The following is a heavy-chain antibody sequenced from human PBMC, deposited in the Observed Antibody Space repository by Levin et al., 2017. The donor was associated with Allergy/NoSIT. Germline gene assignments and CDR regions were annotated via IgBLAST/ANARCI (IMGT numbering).Heavy chain of an antibody. J-gene: IGHJ4*02. CDR2: INSDGIST. CDR3: ASGIQIWPSALGY. CDR1: GFTFSSYW. V-gene: IGHV3-74*01. D-gene: IGHD5-18*01. Sequence: LSLTCAASGFTFSSYWMHWVRQAPGKGLVWVSRINSDGISTNYADSVKGRFTISRDNAKNTLYLQMNSLRAEDTAVYYCASGIQIWPSALGYWGQGTLVTVSS.